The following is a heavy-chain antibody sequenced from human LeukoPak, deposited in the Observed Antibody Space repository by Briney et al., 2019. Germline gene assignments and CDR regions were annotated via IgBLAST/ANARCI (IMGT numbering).Heavy chain of an antibody. CDR3: ARSVLGLLEWSYYMDV. Sequence: SETLSLTCTVSGGSISSYYWSWIRQPPGKGLEWIGYIYYSGSTNYNPSLKSRVTISVDTSKNQFSLKLSSVTAADTAVYYCARSVLGLLEWSYYMDVWGKGTTVTVSS. V-gene: IGHV4-59*12. D-gene: IGHD3-3*01. CDR2: IYYSGST. J-gene: IGHJ6*03. CDR1: GGSISSYY.